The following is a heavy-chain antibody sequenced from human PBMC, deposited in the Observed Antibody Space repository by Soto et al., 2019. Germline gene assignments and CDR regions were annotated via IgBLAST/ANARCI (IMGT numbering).Heavy chain of an antibody. V-gene: IGHV5-10-1*01. D-gene: IGHD3-22*01. CDR2: IDPSDSQT. CDR3: ARQIYDSDTGPNFQYYFDS. Sequence: SGGSLKISCKGSGYSFAGYWITWVRQKPGKGLEWMGRIDPSDSQTYYSPSFRGHVTISVTKSITTVFLQWSSLRASDTAMYYCARQIYDSDTGPNFQYYFDSWGQGTPVTVSS. CDR1: GYSFAGYW. J-gene: IGHJ4*02.